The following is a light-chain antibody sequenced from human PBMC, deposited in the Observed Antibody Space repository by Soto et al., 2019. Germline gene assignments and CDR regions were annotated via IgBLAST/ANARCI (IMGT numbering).Light chain of an antibody. CDR1: QSLVYSDGNTY. CDR2: RVS. CDR3: MQGSRGPPIT. V-gene: IGKV2-30*01. J-gene: IGKJ5*01. Sequence: DVVLTQSPLSLPVTLGRPASISCRSSQSLVYSDGNTYLNWYQQRPGQSPRRLIYRVSNRESRVPDRFIGGGSVTDFALVISRVEAEYGGLYYCMQGSRGPPITFGQGTRLE.